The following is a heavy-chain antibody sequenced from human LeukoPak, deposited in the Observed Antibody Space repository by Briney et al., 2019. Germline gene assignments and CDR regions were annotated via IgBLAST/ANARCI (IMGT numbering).Heavy chain of an antibody. CDR1: GGSMSSGGYY. V-gene: IGHV4-31*03. J-gene: IGHJ3*02. D-gene: IGHD4-17*01. CDR3: ATGNLGDYGRDAFDI. CDR2: IYYSGST. Sequence: PSETLSLTCTVSGGSMSSGGYYWSWIRQHPGKGLEWIEYIYYSGSTYYNPSLKSRVTISVDTSKNQFSLKLSSVTAADTAVYYCATGNLGDYGRDAFDIWGQGTMVTVSS.